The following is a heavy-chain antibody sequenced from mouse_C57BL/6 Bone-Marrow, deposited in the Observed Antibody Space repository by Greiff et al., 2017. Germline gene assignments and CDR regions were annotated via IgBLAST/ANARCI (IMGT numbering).Heavy chain of an antibody. CDR3: ARDDYGNGYGYLDV. V-gene: IGHV5-17*01. J-gene: IGHJ1*03. CDR2: ISSGSSSI. Sequence: EVHLVESGGGLVKPGGSLKLSCAASGFTFSDYGMHWVRQAPEKGLEWVAYISSGSSSIYYADTLKGRFTISRDKAKNTLFLQMTSLRSEDSAMYDYARDDYGNGYGYLDVWVTGTAVTVSA. CDR1: GFTFSDYG. D-gene: IGHD1-1*01.